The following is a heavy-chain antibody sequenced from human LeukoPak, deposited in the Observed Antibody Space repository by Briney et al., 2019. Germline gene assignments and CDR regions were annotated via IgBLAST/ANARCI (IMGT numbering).Heavy chain of an antibody. CDR2: VRRKPDSYST. CDR1: GFTSSDHH. CDR3: GRSPIGVAPLDY. D-gene: IGHD6-19*01. J-gene: IGHJ4*02. Sequence: GGSLRLSCAGSGFTSSDHHMDWVRQAPGKGLEWVARVRRKPDSYSTEYAASVKGRFIISRDDSSNSLYLQMNSLETGDTAVYYCGRSPIGVAPLDYWGQGTLVTVSS. V-gene: IGHV3-72*01.